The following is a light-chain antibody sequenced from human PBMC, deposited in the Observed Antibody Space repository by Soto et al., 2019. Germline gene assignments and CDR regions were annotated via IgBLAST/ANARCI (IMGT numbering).Light chain of an antibody. V-gene: IGLV2-14*01. Sequence: QSALTQPASVSGSPGQSITVSCTGTSSDIGGSTYVSWYQQHPGKAPRLIIYDVNNRPSGVAARFSASKSGNTASLTISGLQAEDEADYHCTSYTRGGLYVFGTGTKLTVL. CDR2: DVN. CDR3: TSYTRGGLYV. J-gene: IGLJ1*01. CDR1: SSDIGGSTY.